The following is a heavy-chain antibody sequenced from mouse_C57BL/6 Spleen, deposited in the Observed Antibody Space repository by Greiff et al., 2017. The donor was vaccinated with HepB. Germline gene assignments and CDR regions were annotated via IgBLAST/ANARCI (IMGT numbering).Heavy chain of an antibody. CDR2: IDPPDSET. CDR1: GYTFTSYW. D-gene: IGHD2-2*01. Sequence: QVQLQQPGAELVRPGSSVKLSCKASGYTFTSYWMHWVKQRPIQGLEWIGNIDPPDSETHYNQKFKDKATLTVDKSSSTAYMQLSSLTSEDSAVYYCARYGYDGTFDYWGQGTTLTVSS. V-gene: IGHV1-52*01. CDR3: ARYGYDGTFDY. J-gene: IGHJ2*01.